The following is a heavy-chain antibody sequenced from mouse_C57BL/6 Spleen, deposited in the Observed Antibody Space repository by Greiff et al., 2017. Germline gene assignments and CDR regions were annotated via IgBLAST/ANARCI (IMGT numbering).Heavy chain of an antibody. J-gene: IGHJ1*03. CDR2: IRNKANGYTT. V-gene: IGHV7-3*01. CDR1: GFTFTDYY. Sequence: EVMLVESGGGLVQPGGSLSLSCAASGFTFTDYYMSWVRQPPGKALEWLGFIRNKANGYTTEYSASVKGRFTISRDNSQSILYLQMNALRAEDSATYYCARWDTSYFDVWGTGTTVTVSS. CDR3: ARWDTSYFDV.